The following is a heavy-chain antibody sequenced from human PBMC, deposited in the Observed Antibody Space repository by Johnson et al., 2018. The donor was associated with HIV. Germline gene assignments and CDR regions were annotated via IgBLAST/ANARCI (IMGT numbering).Heavy chain of an antibody. CDR1: GFSFSNYA. V-gene: IGHV3-30*14. Sequence: QEQLVESGGGVVQPGRSLRLSCAASGFSFSNYAMHWVRQAPGKGLEWVAVISYDGSNKYYADSVKGRFTISRDSSKNAVYLQMNNMGAEDTALYYCARGSSGAFDLWGRGTMVTVSS. CDR2: ISYDGSNK. CDR3: ARGSSGAFDL. D-gene: IGHD6-6*01. J-gene: IGHJ3*01.